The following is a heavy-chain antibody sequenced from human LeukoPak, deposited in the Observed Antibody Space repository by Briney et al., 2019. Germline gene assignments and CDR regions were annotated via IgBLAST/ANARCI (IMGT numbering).Heavy chain of an antibody. V-gene: IGHV3-23*01. Sequence: GGSLRLSCAASGFTFSSYSMNWVRQAPGKGLEWVSAISGSGGSTYYADSVKGRFTISRDNSKNTLYLQMNSLRAEDTAVYYCAKDLISGSYPFDPWGQGTLVTVSS. D-gene: IGHD3-10*01. CDR2: ISGSGGST. CDR1: GFTFSSYS. J-gene: IGHJ5*02. CDR3: AKDLISGSYPFDP.